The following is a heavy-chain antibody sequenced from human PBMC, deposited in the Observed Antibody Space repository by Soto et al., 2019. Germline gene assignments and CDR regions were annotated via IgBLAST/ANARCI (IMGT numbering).Heavy chain of an antibody. V-gene: IGHV3-23*01. Sequence: GGSLRLSCVASGFTFSSYAMSWVRQAPGKGLEWASAITGDGGDTFHADSVRGRLTISRDNSRNTLYLQMDSLRAEDTALYYCAKVSAKSRPYYFDYWGQGTLVTVSS. CDR2: ITGDGGDT. CDR1: GFTFSSYA. CDR3: AKVSAKSRPYYFDY. J-gene: IGHJ4*02.